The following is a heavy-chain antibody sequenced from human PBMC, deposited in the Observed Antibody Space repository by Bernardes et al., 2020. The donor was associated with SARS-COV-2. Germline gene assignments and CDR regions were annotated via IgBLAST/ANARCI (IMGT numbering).Heavy chain of an antibody. CDR2: IYSGGST. V-gene: IGHV3-53*01. CDR1: GFTVSSNY. CDR3: ARGFPVITGSDDAFDI. D-gene: IGHD3-22*01. J-gene: IGHJ3*02. Sequence: GGSLRLSCAASGFTVSSNYMSWVRQAPGKGLEWVSVIYSGGSTYYADSVKGRFTISRDNSKNTLYLQMNSLRAEDTAVYYCARGFPVITGSDDAFDIWGQGTMVTVSS.